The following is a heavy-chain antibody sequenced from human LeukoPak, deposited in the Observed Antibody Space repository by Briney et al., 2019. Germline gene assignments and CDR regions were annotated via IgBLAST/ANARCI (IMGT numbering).Heavy chain of an antibody. V-gene: IGHV3-15*07. Sequence: GGSLRLSCAASGFTFKNAWMNWVRQAPGKGLEWVGRIRSKTDGGTTDNAAPVKGRFTISRDDSKNTLFLQMNSLKTEDTAVYYCATGYYGSGSPGFGYWGQGNMVTVSS. D-gene: IGHD3-10*01. CDR1: GFTFKNAW. J-gene: IGHJ4*02. CDR2: IRSKTDGGTT. CDR3: ATGYYGSGSPGFGY.